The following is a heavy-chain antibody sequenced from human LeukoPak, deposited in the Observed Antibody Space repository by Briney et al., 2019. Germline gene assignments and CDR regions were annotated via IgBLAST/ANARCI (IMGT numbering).Heavy chain of an antibody. CDR3: ARGGGGSGGDRYNWFDP. CDR2: IIPIFGTA. D-gene: IGHD2-21*02. CDR1: GGTFSSYA. Sequence: ASVKVSCKASGGTFSSYAISWVRQAPGQGLEWMGGIIPIFGTANYARKFQGRVTITTDESTSTAYMELSSLRSEDTAVYYCARGGGGSGGDRYNWFDPWGQGTLVTVSS. V-gene: IGHV1-69*05. J-gene: IGHJ5*02.